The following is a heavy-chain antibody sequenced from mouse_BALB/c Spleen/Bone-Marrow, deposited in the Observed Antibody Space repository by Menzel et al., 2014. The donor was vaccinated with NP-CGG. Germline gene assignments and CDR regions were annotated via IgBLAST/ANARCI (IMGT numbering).Heavy chain of an antibody. CDR3: ARSGRYDGFAY. J-gene: IGHJ3*01. CDR1: GYTFTSYV. Sequence: QLQQSGPELVKPGASVKMSCKASGYTFTSYVMHWVKQKPGQGLEWIGYINPYNDGTKYNEKFKGKATLTSDKSSSXAYMELSSLTSEDSAVYYCARSGRYDGFAYWGQGTLVTVSA. V-gene: IGHV1-14*01. CDR2: INPYNDGT. D-gene: IGHD2-14*01.